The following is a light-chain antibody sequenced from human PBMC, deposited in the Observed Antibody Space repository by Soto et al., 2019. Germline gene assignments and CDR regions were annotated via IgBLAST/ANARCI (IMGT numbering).Light chain of an antibody. V-gene: IGKV1-33*01. CDR1: QDIRNY. J-gene: IGKJ2*01. Sequence: DIQMTQSPSSLSASVGDRVTITCQASQDIRNYLNWYQQKPGKAPKFLIYDASNLERGVPSRFSGSGSGTDFTFTISSLQPEDIGTYYCQQYDNLAFTFGQRTKVDIK. CDR3: QQYDNLAFT. CDR2: DAS.